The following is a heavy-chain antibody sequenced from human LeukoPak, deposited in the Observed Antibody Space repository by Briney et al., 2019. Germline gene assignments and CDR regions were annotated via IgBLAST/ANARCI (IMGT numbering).Heavy chain of an antibody. CDR3: AKDLSYSSSPHAFDI. V-gene: IGHV3-48*01. CDR1: GFTFSSYS. D-gene: IGHD6-13*01. J-gene: IGHJ3*02. Sequence: PGGSLRLSCAASGFTFSSYSMNWVRQAPGKGLEWVSYISSSSSTIYYADSVKGRFTISRDNAKNSLYLQMNSLRAEDTAIYYCAKDLSYSSSPHAFDIWGQGTMVTVSS. CDR2: ISSSSSTI.